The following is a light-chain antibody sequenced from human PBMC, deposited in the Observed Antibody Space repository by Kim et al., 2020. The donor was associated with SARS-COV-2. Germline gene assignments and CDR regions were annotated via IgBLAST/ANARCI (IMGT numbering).Light chain of an antibody. CDR3: ETWDSNTVV. Sequence: SSVKLTCTLSSGHSSYIIAWHQQQPGKAPRYLMKLEGSGSYNKGSGVPDRFSGSSSGADRYLPISNLQSEDEADYYCETWDSNTVVFGGGTQLTVL. V-gene: IGLV4-60*03. J-gene: IGLJ2*01. CDR1: SGHSSYI. CDR2: LEGSGSY.